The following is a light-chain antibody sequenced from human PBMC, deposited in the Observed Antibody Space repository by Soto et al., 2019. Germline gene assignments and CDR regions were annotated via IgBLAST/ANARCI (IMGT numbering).Light chain of an antibody. V-gene: IGKV1-5*01. CDR2: DAS. CDR1: QSISSW. CDR3: QQYNSYSLYT. J-gene: IGKJ2*01. Sequence: DIQMTQSPSTLSASVGDRVTITCRASQSISSWLAWYQQKPGKAPKLLIYDASSLESGDPSRFSGSGSGTEFTLTISSLQPDDFATYYCQQYNSYSLYTFGQGTKLDIK.